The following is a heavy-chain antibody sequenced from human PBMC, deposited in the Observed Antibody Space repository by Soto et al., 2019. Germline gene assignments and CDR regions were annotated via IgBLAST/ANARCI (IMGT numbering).Heavy chain of an antibody. CDR3: ARDRQQLVRRYYYYGMDV. V-gene: IGHV4-30-4*02. Sequence: SETLSLTCTVSGGSISSGDYYWSWIRQPPGPGLEWIGYIYYSGSTYYNPSLKSRVTISVDTSKNHFSLKLSSVTAADTAVYYCARDRQQLVRRYYYYGMDVWGQGTTVTVSS. J-gene: IGHJ6*02. D-gene: IGHD6-13*01. CDR1: GGSISSGDYY. CDR2: IYYSGST.